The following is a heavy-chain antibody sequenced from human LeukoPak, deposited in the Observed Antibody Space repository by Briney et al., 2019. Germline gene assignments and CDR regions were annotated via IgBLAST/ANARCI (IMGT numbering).Heavy chain of an antibody. CDR2: ISYDGGNK. Sequence: GRSLRLSCAASGFAFSSYAMHWVRQARGKGLEWVAVISYDGGNKYYADSVKGRFTISRDNSKNTLYLQMNSLRAEDTAVYYCARVQGSSWYRWFDPWGQGTLVTVSS. CDR3: ARVQGSSWYRWFDP. J-gene: IGHJ5*02. V-gene: IGHV3-30*01. D-gene: IGHD6-13*01. CDR1: GFAFSSYA.